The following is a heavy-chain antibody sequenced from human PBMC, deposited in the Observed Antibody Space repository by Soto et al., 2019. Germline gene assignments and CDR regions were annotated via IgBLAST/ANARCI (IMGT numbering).Heavy chain of an antibody. V-gene: IGHV4-39*02. J-gene: IGHJ6*02. CDR2: IYYSGST. CDR3: AREGYCSSTSCYLGDPLTRPPSYMDV. D-gene: IGHD2-2*01. Sequence: SETLSLTCTVSGGSISSSSYYWGWIRQPPGKGLEWIGSIYYSGSTYYNPSLKSRVTISVDTSKNQFSLKLSSVTAADTAVYYCAREGYCSSTSCYLGDPLTRPPSYMDVWGQGTTVTVSS. CDR1: GGSISSSSYY.